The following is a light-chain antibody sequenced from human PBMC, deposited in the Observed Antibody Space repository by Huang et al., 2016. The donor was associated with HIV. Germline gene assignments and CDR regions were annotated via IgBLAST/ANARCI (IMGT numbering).Light chain of an antibody. CDR2: WAS. J-gene: IGKJ3*01. CDR1: QSVLYSSNNKNY. V-gene: IGKV4-1*01. CDR3: QQYYSTPIT. Sequence: IVMTQSPDSLAVSLGERATINCKSSQSVLYSSNNKNYLAWYQQKPGQPPKLLIYWASTRESGVPDRFSGSGSGTDFTLTISSLQAEDVAVYYCQQYYSTPITCGPGTKVDIK.